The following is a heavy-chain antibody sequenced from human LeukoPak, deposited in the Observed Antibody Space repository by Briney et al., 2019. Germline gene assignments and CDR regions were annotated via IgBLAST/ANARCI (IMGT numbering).Heavy chain of an antibody. CDR2: ISSSGSTI. CDR1: GFTFSSYE. J-gene: IGHJ4*02. D-gene: IGHD3-9*01. CDR3: ARWGSYYDILTGYYNAYYFDY. Sequence: GGSLRLSCAASGFTFSSYEMNWVRQAPGKGLEWVSYISSSGSTIYYADSVKGRFTISRDNAKNSLYLQMNSLRAEDTAVYYCARWGSYYDILTGYYNAYYFDYWGQGTLVTVSS. V-gene: IGHV3-48*03.